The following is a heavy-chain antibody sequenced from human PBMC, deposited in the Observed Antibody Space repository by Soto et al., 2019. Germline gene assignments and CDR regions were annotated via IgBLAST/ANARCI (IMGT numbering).Heavy chain of an antibody. CDR2: IIPIFGTA. CDR1: GGTLSSYA. CDR3: ARATAAASYYHYGMDG. Sequence: SVKVSSGASGGTLSSYAIIWVRQAPGQGLEWMGGIIPIFGTANYAQKFQCRVTITADESTSTAYMELSSLRSEDTAVYYCARATAAASYYHYGMDGWAQGTTVTFSS. D-gene: IGHD6-13*01. V-gene: IGHV1-69*01. J-gene: IGHJ6*02.